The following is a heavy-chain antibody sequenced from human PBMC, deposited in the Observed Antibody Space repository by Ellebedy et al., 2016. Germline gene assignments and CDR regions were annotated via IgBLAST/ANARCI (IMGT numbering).Heavy chain of an antibody. V-gene: IGHV3-66*01. CDR2: LYSGGTI. CDR3: ANVGGSGTYYNGY. D-gene: IGHD3-10*01. J-gene: IGHJ4*02. CDR1: GFTVSSNF. Sequence: GESLKISCAASGFTVSSNFMTWVRQAPGKGLEWVSVLYSGGTIYHADSVKGRFTISRDNSKNRLYLQMSSLKVEDTATYYCANVGGSGTYYNGYWGQGTLVTVSS.